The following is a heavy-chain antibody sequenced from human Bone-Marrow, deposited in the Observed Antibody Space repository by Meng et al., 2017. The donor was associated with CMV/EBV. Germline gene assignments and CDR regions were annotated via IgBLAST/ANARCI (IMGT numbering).Heavy chain of an antibody. CDR2: INPNSGGT. CDR3: ARGGLGHYYYGLDV. J-gene: IGHJ6*02. Sequence: ASVKVSCKASGGTFSSYTISWVRQAPGQGLEWMGWINPNSGGTNYAQKFQGRVTMTRDASISTAYMDLIRLTSDDTARYSCARGGLGHYYYGLDVWGQGTTVTVSS. CDR1: GGTFSSYT. V-gene: IGHV1-2*02.